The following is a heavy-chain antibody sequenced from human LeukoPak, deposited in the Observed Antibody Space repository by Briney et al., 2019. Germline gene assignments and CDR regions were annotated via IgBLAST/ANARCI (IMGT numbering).Heavy chain of an antibody. Sequence: GEALRLSCAASGFTFDDYGMSWVRQAPGKGLEWVSGINWNGGSTGYADSVKGRFTISRDNAKNSLYLQMNSLRAEDTALYYCARATYYYDSSGYYHIRDYFDYWGQGTLVTVSS. V-gene: IGHV3-20*04. CDR1: GFTFDDYG. J-gene: IGHJ4*02. CDR3: ARATYYYDSSGYYHIRDYFDY. D-gene: IGHD3-22*01. CDR2: INWNGGST.